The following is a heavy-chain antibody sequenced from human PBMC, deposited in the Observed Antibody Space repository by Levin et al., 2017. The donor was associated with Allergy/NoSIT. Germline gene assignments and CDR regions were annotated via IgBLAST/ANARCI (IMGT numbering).Heavy chain of an antibody. CDR3: ARRPFQLQGYFDF. V-gene: IGHV5-51*01. J-gene: IGHJ4*02. CDR2: IYPGDSEA. Sequence: GESLKISCKGSGYSFSTCWIGWVRQLPGKDLEWMGIIYPGDSEAKYSPSFEGQVTISVDKSITTAYLQWSSLKASDTAIYYCARRPFQLQGYFDFWGQGTLVTVSS. CDR1: GYSFSTCW. D-gene: IGHD5-24*01.